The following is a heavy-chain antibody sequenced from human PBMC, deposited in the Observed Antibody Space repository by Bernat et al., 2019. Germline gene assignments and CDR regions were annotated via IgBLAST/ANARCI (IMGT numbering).Heavy chain of an antibody. J-gene: IGHJ4*02. CDR1: GFTFSSYW. CDR3: ARALGQQLGTKLGFFDY. D-gene: IGHD6-13*01. V-gene: IGHV3-7*03. CDR2: IKQDGSEK. Sequence: EVQLVESGGGLVQPGGSLRLSCAASGFTFSSYWMSWVRQAPGKGLEWVANIKQDGSEKYDVDSVKGRFTHSRDNAKNSLYLQMNSLRAEDAAVYYWARALGQQLGTKLGFFDYWGQGTLVTVSS.